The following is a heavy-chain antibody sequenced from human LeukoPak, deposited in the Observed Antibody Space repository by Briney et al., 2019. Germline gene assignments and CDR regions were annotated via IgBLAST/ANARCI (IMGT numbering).Heavy chain of an antibody. CDR2: IYYSGST. D-gene: IGHD3-10*01. V-gene: IGHV4-30-4*01. CDR3: ATIVWYCYGSGNRFAS. J-gene: IGHJ5*01. Sequence: SETLSLTCTVSGGSIISGDYYWRWIRQPPGKGLEWIGYIYYSGSTYYNPSLKSRATISVDTSKNQFSLKLSSVTAADTTVYYCATIVWYCYGSGNRFASWGQGTLVTVSS. CDR1: GGSIISGDYY.